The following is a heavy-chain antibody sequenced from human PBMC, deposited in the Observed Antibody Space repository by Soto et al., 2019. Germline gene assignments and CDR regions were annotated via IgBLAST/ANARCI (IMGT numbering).Heavy chain of an antibody. CDR1: GFTVSSNY. CDR3: ARIYGGAAAHYFDY. D-gene: IGHD6-13*01. Sequence: EVQLVETGGGLIQPGGSLRLSCAASGFTVSSNYMSWVRQAPGKGLEWVSVIYSGGSTYYADSVKGRFTISRDNSKNTLYLQRNSLRAEDTAVYYCARIYGGAAAHYFDYWGQGTLVTVSS. V-gene: IGHV3-53*02. J-gene: IGHJ4*02. CDR2: IYSGGST.